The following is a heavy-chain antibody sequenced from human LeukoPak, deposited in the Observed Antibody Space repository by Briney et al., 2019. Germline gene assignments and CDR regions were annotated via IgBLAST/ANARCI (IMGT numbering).Heavy chain of an antibody. Sequence: GGSLRLSCAASGFTFSIYAMSWVRQGPGKGLEWVSAISASGGTTYYSDSVKGRFTVSRDNSKNTLYLQMNSLRAEDTAVYYCARGKGGTMITFGGVNVFDYWGQGTLVTVSS. J-gene: IGHJ4*02. D-gene: IGHD3-16*01. CDR1: GFTFSIYA. CDR3: ARGKGGTMITFGGVNVFDY. CDR2: ISASGGTT. V-gene: IGHV3-23*01.